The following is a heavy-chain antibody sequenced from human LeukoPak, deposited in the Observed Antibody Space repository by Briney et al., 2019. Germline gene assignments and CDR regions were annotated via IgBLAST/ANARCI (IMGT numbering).Heavy chain of an antibody. D-gene: IGHD5-24*01. J-gene: IGHJ4*02. Sequence: ASETLSLTCTVSGGSISSYYWSWIRQPAGKGLEWIGRIYTSGSTNYNPSLKSRVTISVDTSKNQFSLRLTSVNAADTAVYYCARGRGRDGDNLVSWSQGTLVTVSS. CDR1: GGSISSYY. V-gene: IGHV4-4*07. CDR3: ARGRGRDGDNLVS. CDR2: IYTSGST.